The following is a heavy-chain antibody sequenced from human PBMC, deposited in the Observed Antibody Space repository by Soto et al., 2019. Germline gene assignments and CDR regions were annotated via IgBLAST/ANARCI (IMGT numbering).Heavy chain of an antibody. J-gene: IGHJ5*02. Sequence: ASVNVSCKASGGTFSSYAISWVRQAPGQGLEWMGGIIPIFGTANYAQKFQGRVTITADESTRTAYMELSSLRSEDTAVYYCAGEKGSSSNPWFDPWGQGTLVTVSP. CDR1: GGTFSSYA. CDR2: IIPIFGTA. CDR3: AGEKGSSSNPWFDP. D-gene: IGHD6-6*01. V-gene: IGHV1-69*01.